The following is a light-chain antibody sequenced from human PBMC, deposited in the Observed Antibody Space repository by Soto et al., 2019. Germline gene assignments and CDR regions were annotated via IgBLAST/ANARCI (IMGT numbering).Light chain of an antibody. J-gene: IGLJ2*01. CDR3: SSYTSSYTLV. V-gene: IGLV2-14*01. CDR1: SSDGGAYDS. CDR2: DVN. Sequence: QSALTQPASLSGSPGQSITISCTGTSSDGGAYDSVSWYQQHPGKAPKLMIYDVNNRPSGVSNRFSGSKSGNTASLTTSGLQTEDEADYYCSSYTSSYTLVFGGGTKLTVL.